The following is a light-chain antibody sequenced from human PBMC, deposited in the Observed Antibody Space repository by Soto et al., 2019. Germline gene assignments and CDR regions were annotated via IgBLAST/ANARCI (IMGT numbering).Light chain of an antibody. V-gene: IGLV2-23*01. CDR2: EGS. Sequence: QSALTQPASVSASPGQSITISCTGTSSDVGSYNLVSWYQHHPGKAPKLMIYEGSQRPSGVSSRFSGSKSGNTASLTISGLQAEDEADYYCCSYARTTTLVFGTGTKVTVL. CDR3: CSYARTTTLV. CDR1: SSDVGSYNL. J-gene: IGLJ1*01.